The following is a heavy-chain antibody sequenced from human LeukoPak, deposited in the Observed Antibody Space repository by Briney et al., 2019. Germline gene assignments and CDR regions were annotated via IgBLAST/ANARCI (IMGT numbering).Heavy chain of an antibody. J-gene: IGHJ4*03. CDR1: GFTFSNYW. V-gene: IGHV3-7*03. Sequence: GGSLRLSCAASGFTFSNYWMSWVRQAPGKGLDWVANIDHIEREKYYVDPVKGRFTISRDNAKNSLYLQINSLRADDTGVYYCAREFGYRGYIDYWGLGTLVTVSS. CDR2: IDHIEREK. D-gene: IGHD5-12*01. CDR3: AREFGYRGYIDY.